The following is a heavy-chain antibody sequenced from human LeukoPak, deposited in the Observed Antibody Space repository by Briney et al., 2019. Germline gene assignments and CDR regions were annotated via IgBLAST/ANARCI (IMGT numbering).Heavy chain of an antibody. V-gene: IGHV4-59*01. CDR2: IYYSGST. Sequence: KPSETLSLTCTVSGGSISSYYWSWIRQPPGKGLEWIGYIYYSGSTNYNPSLKSRVTISVDTSKNQFSLKLSSVTAADTAVYHCARETSQKGAHYMDVWGKGTTVTISS. CDR3: ARETSQKGAHYMDV. D-gene: IGHD3-16*01. CDR1: GGSISSYY. J-gene: IGHJ6*03.